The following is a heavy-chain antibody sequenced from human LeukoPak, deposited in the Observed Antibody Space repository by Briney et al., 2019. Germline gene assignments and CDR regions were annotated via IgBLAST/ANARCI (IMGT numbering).Heavy chain of an antibody. V-gene: IGHV1-18*01. J-gene: IGHJ6*02. CDR2: IRTYNCNT. D-gene: IGHD2-15*01. CDR1: VYTFTSYG. CDR3: ASGTLYYSGGSCPREYYYYYGMVV. Sequence: ASVTVSCKASVYTFTSYGISWVRQAPAKGLEWMGWIRTYNCNTNKAQKVQSRVTVTTNTSTSIACMELRSLRSDDTDVYYCASGTLYYSGGSCPREYYYYYGMVVWGEGTTVIVS.